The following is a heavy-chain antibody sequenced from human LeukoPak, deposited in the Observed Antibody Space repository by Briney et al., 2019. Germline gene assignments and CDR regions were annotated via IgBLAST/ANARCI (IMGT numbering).Heavy chain of an antibody. CDR3: ARGGGLDV. J-gene: IGHJ6*02. CDR1: GVTLSSYA. Sequence: GGSLRLSCTASGVTLSSYAMSWARQAPGKGLEWVASINHNGNVNYYVDSVKGRFTISRDNAKNSLYLQMSNLRAEDTAVYFCARGGGLDVWGQGATVTVSS. CDR2: INHNGNVN. D-gene: IGHD3-16*01. V-gene: IGHV3-7*03.